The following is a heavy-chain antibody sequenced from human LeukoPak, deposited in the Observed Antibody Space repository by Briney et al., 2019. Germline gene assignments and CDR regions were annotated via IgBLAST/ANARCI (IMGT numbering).Heavy chain of an antibody. J-gene: IGHJ4*02. CDR2: IIPILGIA. Sequence: ASVKVSCKASGGTFSSYAMSWVRQAPGQGLEWMGRIIPILGIANYAQKFQGRVTITADKSTSTAYMELSSLRSEDTAVYYCASVKDDFWSGYSDYWGQGTLVTVSS. CDR3: ASVKDDFWSGYSDY. V-gene: IGHV1-69*04. D-gene: IGHD3-3*01. CDR1: GGTFSSYA.